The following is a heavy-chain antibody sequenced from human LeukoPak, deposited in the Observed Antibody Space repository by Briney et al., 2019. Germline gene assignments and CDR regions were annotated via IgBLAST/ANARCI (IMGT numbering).Heavy chain of an antibody. V-gene: IGHV3-15*01. CDR2: IKSKTDGGTT. CDR1: GFTFSNAW. CDR3: TYCSGGSCYDWAEYFQH. Sequence: KPGGSLRLSCAASGFTFSNAWMSWVRQAPGKGLEWVGRIKSKTDGGTTDYAAPVKGRFTISRDDSKDTLYLQMNSLKTEDTAVYYCTYCSGGSCYDWAEYFQHWGQGTLVTVSS. J-gene: IGHJ1*01. D-gene: IGHD2-15*01.